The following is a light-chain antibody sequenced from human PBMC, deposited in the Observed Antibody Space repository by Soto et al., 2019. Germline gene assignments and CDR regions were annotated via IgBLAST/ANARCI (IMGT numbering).Light chain of an antibody. CDR2: GST. CDR1: SSDIGAGFD. J-gene: IGLJ1*01. V-gene: IGLV1-40*01. Sequence: QSVLTQPPSVSVAPGQRVTSSCSGSSSDIGAGFDVHWYQHLPGTAPKLLIYGSTNRPSGVPGRFSGSKSGTSASLVISGLQAEDEADYYCQSYENSRTGFYVFGTGTKVTVL. CDR3: QSYENSRTGFYV.